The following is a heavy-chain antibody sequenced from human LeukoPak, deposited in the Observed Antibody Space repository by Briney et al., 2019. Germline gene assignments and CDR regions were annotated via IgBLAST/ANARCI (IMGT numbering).Heavy chain of an antibody. CDR1: GYTFTGYY. CDR3: ARVPMVRGVIRPSFDY. J-gene: IGHJ4*02. D-gene: IGHD3-10*01. V-gene: IGHV1-2*02. CDR2: INPNSGGT. Sequence: ASVKVSCKASGYTFTGYYMHWVRQAPGQGLEWMGWINPNSGGTNYAQKFQGRVTMTRDTSISTAYMELSRLRSDDTAVYYCARVPMVRGVIRPSFDYWGQGTLVTVSS.